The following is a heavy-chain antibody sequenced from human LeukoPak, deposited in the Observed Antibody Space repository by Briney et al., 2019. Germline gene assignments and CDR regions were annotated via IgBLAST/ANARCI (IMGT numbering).Heavy chain of an antibody. CDR3: ARGPDYSDSSGYFKY. J-gene: IGHJ4*02. CDR1: GGSISGYY. D-gene: IGHD3-22*01. CDR2: IYTIGST. V-gene: IGHV4-4*07. Sequence: PSETLSLTCTVSGGSISGYYWSWIRQPAGKGLEWMGRIYTIGSTNYNPSLRSRVSISVDKSKNHFSLILSSLTAADTAVYYCARGPDYSDSSGYFKYWGQGTLVTVSS.